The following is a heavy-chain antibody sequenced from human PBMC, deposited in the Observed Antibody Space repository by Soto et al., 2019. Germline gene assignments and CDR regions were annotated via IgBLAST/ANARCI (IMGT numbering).Heavy chain of an antibody. J-gene: IGHJ3*02. Sequence: VQSGAEVKKPGASVKVSCKASGDTFISSEISWVRQAPGQGLEWMGWISGYKGDTNYAQKFQGRVTLTTDTSTSTAYMELRSLTPGDTAIYYCARIEYCSGGNCYSAFDIWGQGTLVTVSS. CDR1: GDTFISSE. CDR3: ARIEYCSGGNCYSAFDI. D-gene: IGHD2-15*01. CDR2: ISGYKGDT. V-gene: IGHV1-18*01.